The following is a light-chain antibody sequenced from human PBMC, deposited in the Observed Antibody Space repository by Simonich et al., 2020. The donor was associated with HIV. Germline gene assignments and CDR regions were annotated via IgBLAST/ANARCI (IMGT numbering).Light chain of an antibody. CDR3: QQYNNWWT. CDR1: QSVNSN. J-gene: IGKJ1*01. Sequence: EIVMTQSPATLSVSPGERATLSCRASQSVNSNLAGYQQKPGPAPRLLIYGASTRATGIPARFSGSGSGTEFTLTISSLQSEDFAVYYCQQYNNWWTFGQGTKVEIK. CDR2: GAS. V-gene: IGKV3-15*01.